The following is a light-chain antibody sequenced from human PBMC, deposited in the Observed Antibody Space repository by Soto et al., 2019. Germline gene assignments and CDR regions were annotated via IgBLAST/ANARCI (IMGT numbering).Light chain of an antibody. J-gene: IGKJ4*01. Sequence: EIQMTQSPSTLSASVGDRVTITCRASQNINIWLAWYQQKPGRVPQLLIYKASSLQSGVPSRFSGSGSGTGFTLTISSLQPDDLATSYCQQGHNYPLTFGGGTKVEIK. CDR2: KAS. CDR3: QQGHNYPLT. V-gene: IGKV1-5*03. CDR1: QNINIW.